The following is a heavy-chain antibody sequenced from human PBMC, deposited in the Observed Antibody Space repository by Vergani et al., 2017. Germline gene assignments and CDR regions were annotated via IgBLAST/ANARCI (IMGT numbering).Heavy chain of an antibody. CDR3: VRARCSGPCFMSNWFDS. Sequence: EVQLVESGGGLIHPGGSLRLSCEGSGFSFSGYWMHWVRQSPEKGQVWVSRIKSDGSITNYADSVKGRFTISRDNAKNTLYLEMNSLRGDDTAIYYCVRARCSGPCFMSNWFDSWGQGTLVTVSS. J-gene: IGHJ5*01. CDR1: GFSFSGYW. D-gene: IGHD5-12*01. V-gene: IGHV3-74*01. CDR2: IKSDGSIT.